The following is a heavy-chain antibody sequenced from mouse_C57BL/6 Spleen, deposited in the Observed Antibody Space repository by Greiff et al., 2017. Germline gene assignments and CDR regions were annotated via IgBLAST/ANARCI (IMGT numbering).Heavy chain of an antibody. CDR3: TADYECERFAY. Sequence: VQLQQSGTVLARPGASVKLSCNTSGYTFTSYWMHWVKQRPGQGLEWIGAIYPGNSDTSSNQKFKGQAKLTAVTSDSTADMELSNLTNEDSAVYYYTADYECERFAYGGQGTLVTGSA. D-gene: IGHD2-4*01. V-gene: IGHV1-5*01. J-gene: IGHJ3*01. CDR1: GYTFTSYW. CDR2: IYPGNSDT.